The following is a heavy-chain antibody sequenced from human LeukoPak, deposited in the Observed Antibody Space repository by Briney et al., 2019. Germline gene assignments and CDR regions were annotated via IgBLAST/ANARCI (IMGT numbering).Heavy chain of an antibody. CDR3: ASSGNYNWFYP. V-gene: IGHV4-59*01. J-gene: IGHJ5*02. Sequence: SXXLSLTCTVSGGSISSYYRSWIRQPPGKGLEWIGYIYYSVRTNYNPSLNNRVTISVDTSKNQFSLKLSSVTAADTAVYYCASSGNYNWFYPWGQGTLVTVS. CDR1: GGSISSYY. D-gene: IGHD1-1*01. CDR2: IYYSVRT.